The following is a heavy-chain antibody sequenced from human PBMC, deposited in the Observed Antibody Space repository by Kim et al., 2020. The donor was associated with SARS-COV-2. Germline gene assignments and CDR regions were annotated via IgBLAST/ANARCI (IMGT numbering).Heavy chain of an antibody. V-gene: IGHV1-2*02. J-gene: IGHJ6*03. CDR2: INPNSGGT. D-gene: IGHD2-2*01. CDR1: GYTFTGYY. CDR3: ARAHCSSTSCPVAYYMDV. Sequence: ASVKVSCKASGYTFTGYYMHWVRQAPGQGLEWMGWINPNSGGTNYAQKFQGRVTMTRDTSISTAYMELSRLRSDDTAVYYCARAHCSSTSCPVAYYMDVWGKGTTVTVSS.